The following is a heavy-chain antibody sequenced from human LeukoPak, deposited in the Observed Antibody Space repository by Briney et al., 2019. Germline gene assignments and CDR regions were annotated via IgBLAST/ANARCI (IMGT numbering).Heavy chain of an antibody. CDR3: ARVVPAASLPIDY. CDR2: IIPIFATA. J-gene: IGHJ4*02. V-gene: IGHV1-69*05. CDR1: GGTFSSYA. Sequence: SVKVSCKASGGTFSSYAISWVRQAPGQGLEWMGGIIPIFATANYAQKFQGRVTMTTDTSTSTAYMELRSLRSDDTAVYYCARVVPAASLPIDYWGQGTLVTVSS. D-gene: IGHD2-2*01.